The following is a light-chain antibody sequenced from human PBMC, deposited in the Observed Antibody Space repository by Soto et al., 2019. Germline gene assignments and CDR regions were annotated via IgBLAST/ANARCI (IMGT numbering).Light chain of an antibody. CDR3: QQYNSYPYS. V-gene: IGKV1-5*01. CDR1: QNIDSW. Sequence: DIQVTQSPSTLSASVGDRVTISCRASQNIDSWLAWYQQKPGKAPKLLIYDDSSLESGVPSRCSCSGSGTEFTLTISSLQPDDFATYYCQQYNSYPYSFGPGTKVDIK. CDR2: DDS. J-gene: IGKJ3*01.